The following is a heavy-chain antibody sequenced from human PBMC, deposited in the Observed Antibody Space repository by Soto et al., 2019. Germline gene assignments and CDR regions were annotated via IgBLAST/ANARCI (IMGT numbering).Heavy chain of an antibody. D-gene: IGHD5-12*01. CDR2: IVPIVGTT. V-gene: IGHV1-69*12. J-gene: IGHJ4*02. CDR3: VRVVAIPGYPDH. CDR1: GGTFSSYA. Sequence: QVQLVQSGAEVRQPASSVKVSCKTSGGTFSSYAISWVRQAPGQGLEWMGGIVPIVGTTTYAQKFQGRVTIAADEATSTAYMQLSRRRSDDTAVYYCVRVVAIPGYPDHWGQGTLVTVSS.